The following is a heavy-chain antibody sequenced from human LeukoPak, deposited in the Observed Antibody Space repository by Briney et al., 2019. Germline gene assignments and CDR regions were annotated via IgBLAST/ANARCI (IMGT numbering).Heavy chain of an antibody. CDR1: GHSISSGYY. V-gene: IGHV4-38-2*02. D-gene: IGHD3-3*02. CDR2: VYHSGNT. J-gene: IGHJ4*03. CDR3: ARNISMNTLVSPPECFEY. Sequence: PSETLSLTCSVSGHSISSGYYWGWIRQPPEKGLEWIGSVYHSGNTIYNPSPKSRGTISVDPSKNQFSLKLSLVTPPDTSVYFFARNISMNTLVSPPECFEYWGQGTMVTVSS.